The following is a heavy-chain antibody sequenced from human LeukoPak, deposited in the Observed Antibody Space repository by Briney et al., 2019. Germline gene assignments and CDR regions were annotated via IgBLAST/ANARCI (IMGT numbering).Heavy chain of an antibody. J-gene: IGHJ4*02. D-gene: IGHD5-24*01. CDR1: GGSISSYY. CDR3: ARDGRDGYNQFHY. V-gene: IGHV4-59*01. Sequence: SETLSLTCTVSGGSISSYYWSWIRQPPGKGLEWIGYIYYSGSTNYNPPLKSRVTISVDTSKNQFSLKLSSVTAADTAVYYCARDGRDGYNQFHYWGQGTLSPSPQ. CDR2: IYYSGST.